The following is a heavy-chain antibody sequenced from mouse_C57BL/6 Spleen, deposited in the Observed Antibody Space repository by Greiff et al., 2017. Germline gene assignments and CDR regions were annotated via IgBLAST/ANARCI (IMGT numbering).Heavy chain of an antibody. V-gene: IGHV1-26*01. CDR3: ARGSPFDY. Sequence: EVQLQQSGPELVKPGASVKISCKASGYTFTDYYMNWVKQSPGKSLEWIGDINPNNGGTSYNQKFKGKATLTVDKSSSTAYMELRRLTSEDAAVYYCARGSPFDYWGQGTTLTVSS. CDR1: GYTFTDYY. J-gene: IGHJ2*01. CDR2: INPNNGGT.